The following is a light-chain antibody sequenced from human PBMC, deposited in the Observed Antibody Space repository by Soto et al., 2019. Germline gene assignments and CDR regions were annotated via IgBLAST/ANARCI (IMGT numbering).Light chain of an antibody. CDR2: GAS. V-gene: IGKV3-20*01. J-gene: IGKJ1*01. CDR3: QQYDSSPRT. Sequence: EIVLTQSPGTLSLSPGERATLSCRASQTVSSSYLAWYRQKPGQAPRLLIYGASNRATGIPDRFSGSGSGTDFILTISRLEPEDFAVYYCQQYDSSPRTFGQGTKVDIK. CDR1: QTVSSSY.